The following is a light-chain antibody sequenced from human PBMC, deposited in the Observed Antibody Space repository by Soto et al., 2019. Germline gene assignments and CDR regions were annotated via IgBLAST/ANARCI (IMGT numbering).Light chain of an antibody. Sequence: DIQMTQSPSSLSASVGDRVTITCRASQSISSYLNWYQQKPGKDPKRLNYAASTLQFGVPSRVSGSGSGTDFTLTISSLQPEDFSTYYCQQSYRRPTVGQGTKVDSK. V-gene: IGKV1-39*01. CDR1: QSISSY. CDR3: QQSYRRPT. J-gene: IGKJ1*01. CDR2: AAS.